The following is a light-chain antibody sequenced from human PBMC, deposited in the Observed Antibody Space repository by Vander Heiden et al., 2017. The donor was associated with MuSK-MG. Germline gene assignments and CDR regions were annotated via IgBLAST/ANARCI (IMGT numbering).Light chain of an antibody. CDR2: EVS. Sequence: QSALTQPASVSGSPGPSITISCTGTSSDVGGYNYVSWYQQHPGKAPKLMIYEVSNRPSGVSNRFSGSKSGNTASLTISGLQAEDEADYYCSSYTSSSTLVFGTGTKV. J-gene: IGLJ1*01. CDR3: SSYTSSSTLV. V-gene: IGLV2-14*01. CDR1: SSDVGGYNY.